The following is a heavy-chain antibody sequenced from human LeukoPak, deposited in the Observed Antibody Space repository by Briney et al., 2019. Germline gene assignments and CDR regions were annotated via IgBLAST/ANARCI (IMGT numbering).Heavy chain of an antibody. V-gene: IGHV4-34*01. CDR1: GVSIIDYY. Sequence: SETLSLTCGEFGVSIIDYYWSWIRQSPGKGLAWTCVISHTEVTRYNPSLESRVTMSVGTSANQLSLKLIFLTAADTSVYYCARIRCGHSGTLCYNHWGLGTLVTVSS. J-gene: IGHJ4*02. CDR2: ISHTEVT. D-gene: IGHD2-15*01. CDR3: ARIRCGHSGTLCYNH.